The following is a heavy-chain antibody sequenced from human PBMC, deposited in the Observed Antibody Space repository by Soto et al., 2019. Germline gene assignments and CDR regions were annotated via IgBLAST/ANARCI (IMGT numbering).Heavy chain of an antibody. J-gene: IGHJ6*02. CDR3: ASIWFGAKNGMDV. CDR2: IYYSGST. V-gene: IGHV4-59*01. CDR1: GGSLSGYY. D-gene: IGHD3-10*01. Sequence: SETLSLTCAVYGGSLSGYYWSWIRQPPGKGLEWIGYIYYSGSTNYNPSLKSRVTISVDTSKNQFSLKLSSVTAADTAVYYCASIWFGAKNGMDVWGQGTTVTVSS.